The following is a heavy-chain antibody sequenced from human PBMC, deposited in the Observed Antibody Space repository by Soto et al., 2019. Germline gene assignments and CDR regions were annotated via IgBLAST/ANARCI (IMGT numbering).Heavy chain of an antibody. V-gene: IGHV3-74*01. CDR3: ARDRLELRGDAFDI. CDR1: GFTFSSYW. CDR2: INSDGSST. J-gene: IGHJ3*02. Sequence: GALRLSCAASGFTFSSYWMHWVRQAPGKGLVWVSRINSDGSSTSYADSVKGRFTISRDNAKNTLYLQMNSLRAEDTAVYYCARDRLELRGDAFDIWGQGTMVTVSS. D-gene: IGHD1-7*01.